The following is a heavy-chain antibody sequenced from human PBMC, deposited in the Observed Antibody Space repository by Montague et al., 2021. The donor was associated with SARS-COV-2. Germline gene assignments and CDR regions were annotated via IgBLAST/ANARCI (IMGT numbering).Heavy chain of an antibody. D-gene: IGHD2-15*01. J-gene: IGHJ5*02. CDR2: IDYSGST. CDR3: ARTEIEVGCRRWFDP. Sequence: SETLSLTCTVSGGSISSSTYYWGWIRQPAGKGLEWIGSIDYSGSTYYNPSLKSRGTISVDTSKNQFSLKLSSVTAADTAVYYCARTEIEVGCRRWFDPWGQGTLVTVSS. CDR1: GGSISSSTYY. V-gene: IGHV4-39*01.